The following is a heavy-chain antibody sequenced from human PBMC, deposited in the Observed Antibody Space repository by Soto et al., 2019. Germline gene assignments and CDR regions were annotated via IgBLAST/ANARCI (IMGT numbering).Heavy chain of an antibody. Sequence: SETLSLTCTVSGGSVTSDEDYWSWIRQSPGMGLEWIGYISNSGSTGYNPSLKTRLSMSVDRSKNQFTLRLTSVTAADTAVYFCATESGSTYGYFDYWGQGTQVTVSS. CDR2: ISNSGST. D-gene: IGHD4-17*01. J-gene: IGHJ4*02. CDR3: ATESGSTYGYFDY. CDR1: GGSVTSDEDY. V-gene: IGHV4-30-4*01.